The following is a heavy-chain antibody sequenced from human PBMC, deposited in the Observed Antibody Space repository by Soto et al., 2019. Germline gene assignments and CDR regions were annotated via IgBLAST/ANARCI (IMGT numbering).Heavy chain of an antibody. D-gene: IGHD5-12*01. CDR2: NKGHRRKT. Sequence: PGGSLRLSCAASGFTFSSYWLHWVRQAPGKRLVCVTRNKGHRRKTNYAHSVKGRVTISRDNAKNTLYLQLSSLRAEDTAVYYCLRGNSGYGDFDYWGQGTRVTVSS. CDR1: GFTFSSYW. J-gene: IGHJ4*02. CDR3: LRGNSGYGDFDY. V-gene: IGHV3-74*01.